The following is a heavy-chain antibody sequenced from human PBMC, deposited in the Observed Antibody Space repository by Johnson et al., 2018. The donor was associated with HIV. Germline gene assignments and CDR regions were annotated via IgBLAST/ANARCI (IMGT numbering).Heavy chain of an antibody. CDR2: IYIGGST. Sequence: VQLVESGGGVVQPGRSLRLSCAASGFTFSSKYFNWVRQAPGKGLEWVSVIYIGGSTYYADSVKGRFTISRDNSKNTLYLQMNSRSAEDTAVYYCARSLGVVGAIGKGAFDIWCQGTLVTVSS. V-gene: IGHV3-66*01. CDR1: GFTFSSKY. D-gene: IGHD1-26*01. CDR3: ARSLGVVGAIGKGAFDI. J-gene: IGHJ3*02.